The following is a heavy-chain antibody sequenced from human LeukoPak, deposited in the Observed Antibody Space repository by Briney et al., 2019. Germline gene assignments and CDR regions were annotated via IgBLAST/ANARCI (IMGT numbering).Heavy chain of an antibody. V-gene: IGHV4-38-2*02. CDR1: GDSISSGNY. CDR3: ARDVCYCSGGSCYSCDYYYGMDV. Sequence: PSETLSLTCTVSGDSISSGNYWGWIRQPPGKGLEWIGSIFHTGSTYFNLSLKSRVTISVDTSKNQFSLKLSSVTAADTAVYYCARDVCYCSGGSCYSCDYYYGMDVWGQGTTVTVSS. CDR2: IFHTGST. J-gene: IGHJ6*02. D-gene: IGHD2-15*01.